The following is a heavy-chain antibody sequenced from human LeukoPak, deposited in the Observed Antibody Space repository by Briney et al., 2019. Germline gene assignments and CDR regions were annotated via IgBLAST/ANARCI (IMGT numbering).Heavy chain of an antibody. D-gene: IGHD2-21*01. V-gene: IGHV3-74*01. CDR1: GFSFSSHW. J-gene: IGHJ4*02. Sequence: GGSLRLSCAASGFSFSSHWVHSVRQAPGKGLVWVSRISDDGSYTSNVDSVKGRFTISRDNVNNMLYLHMNSLRAEDTAVYYCASFGISWRSSYWGQGTLVTVSS. CDR3: ASFGISWRSSY. CDR2: ISDDGSYT.